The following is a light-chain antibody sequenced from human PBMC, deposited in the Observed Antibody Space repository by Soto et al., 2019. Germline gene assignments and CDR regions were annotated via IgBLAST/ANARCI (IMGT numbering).Light chain of an antibody. Sequence: QSALTQPASVSGSPGQSITISCTGTSSDVGGYNYVSWYQQHPGKAPKLMIYDVSNRPSGVSNRFSGSKSGNTASLTISGLQAEDEADYCSSYTSSSTLVGGGTKVTVL. J-gene: IGLJ2*01. V-gene: IGLV2-14*01. CDR3: SSYTSSSTL. CDR2: DVS. CDR1: SSDVGGYNY.